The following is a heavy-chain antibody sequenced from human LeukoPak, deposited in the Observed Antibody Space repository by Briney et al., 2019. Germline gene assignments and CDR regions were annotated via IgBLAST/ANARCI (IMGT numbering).Heavy chain of an antibody. J-gene: IGHJ3*01. Sequence: GGSLRLASAASGFTFSSYAMTWVRQAPGKGLEWVSAFSATDGSAQYAESVEGRFTISRDNSKNTLFLQMNSLGAEDTAVYYCARAKIAAAGTGAFDVWGQGTLVTVSS. CDR2: FSATDGSA. D-gene: IGHD6-13*01. CDR3: ARAKIAAAGTGAFDV. V-gene: IGHV3-23*01. CDR1: GFTFSSYA.